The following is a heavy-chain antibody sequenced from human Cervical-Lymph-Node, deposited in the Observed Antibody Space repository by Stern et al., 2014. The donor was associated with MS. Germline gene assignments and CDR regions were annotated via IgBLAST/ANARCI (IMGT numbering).Heavy chain of an antibody. CDR3: TARRGESHPFDS. CDR2: IRSKTNNYAT. D-gene: IGHD3-16*01. J-gene: IGHJ4*02. CDR1: GFVFSGSA. V-gene: IGHV3-73*01. Sequence: VQLVESGGRLVQPGGSLKLSCAASGFVFSGSAMHWVRQASGKGLEWVGRIRSKTNNYATEYAASVKGRFTISRDDSKNTAYLQMNSLKTEDTAVYYCTARRGESHPFDSWGQGTLVTVSS.